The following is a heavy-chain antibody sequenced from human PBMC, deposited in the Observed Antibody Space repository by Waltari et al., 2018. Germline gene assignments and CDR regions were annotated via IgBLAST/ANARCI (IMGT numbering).Heavy chain of an antibody. V-gene: IGHV1-69*04. CDR2: IIPILGIA. Sequence: QVQLVQSGAEVKKPGSSVKVSCKASGDTFSSYAISWVRPAPGQGLEWMGGIIPILGIANYAQKFQGRVTITADESTSTAYMELSSLRSEDTAVYYCARVEGGVKGTPFDYWGQGTLVTVSS. CDR1: GDTFSSYA. J-gene: IGHJ4*02. D-gene: IGHD3-10*01. CDR3: ARVEGGVKGTPFDY.